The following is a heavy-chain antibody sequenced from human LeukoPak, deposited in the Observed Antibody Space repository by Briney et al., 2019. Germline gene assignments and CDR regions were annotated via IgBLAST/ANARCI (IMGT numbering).Heavy chain of an antibody. Sequence: PSETLSLTCAVSGASVGGNHWSWIRQSPEKGLEWIGNIFHDGVTDYNPSFKSRVTISVDTSKNQFSLQLSSVTAADTAMYYCTRRREYKNAFDLWGQGIMVTVSS. V-gene: IGHV4-59*08. CDR1: GASVGGNH. CDR2: IFHDGVT. J-gene: IGHJ3*01. D-gene: IGHD6-6*01. CDR3: TRRREYKNAFDL.